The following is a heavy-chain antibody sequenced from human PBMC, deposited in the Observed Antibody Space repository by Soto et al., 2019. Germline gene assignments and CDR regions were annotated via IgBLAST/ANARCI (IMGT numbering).Heavy chain of an antibody. CDR2: INPNSGGT. D-gene: IGHD6-6*01. V-gene: IGHV1-2*02. J-gene: IGHJ4*02. CDR3: ARAIAARPDLTFDY. CDR1: GYTFTGYY. Sequence: GASVKVSCKASGYTFTGYYMHWLRQAPGQGLEWMGWINPNSGGTNYAQKFQGRATMTRDTSISTAYMELSRLGSDDTAVYYCARAIAARPDLTFDYWGQGTLVTVSS.